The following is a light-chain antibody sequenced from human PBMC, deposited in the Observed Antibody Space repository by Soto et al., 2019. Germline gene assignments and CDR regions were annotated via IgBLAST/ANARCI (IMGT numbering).Light chain of an antibody. CDR2: INN. V-gene: IGLV1-44*01. CDR3: AAWDDSLNGFFV. J-gene: IGLJ1*01. CDR1: SSNIGSNT. Sequence: QSVLTQPPSASGTPGQRVTISCSGSSSNIGSNTVNWYQQLPGTAPKLLIYINNQRPSGGPDRFSGSKSGTSASLAISGLQSDDEADYYCAAWDDSLNGFFVFGTGTKVTVL.